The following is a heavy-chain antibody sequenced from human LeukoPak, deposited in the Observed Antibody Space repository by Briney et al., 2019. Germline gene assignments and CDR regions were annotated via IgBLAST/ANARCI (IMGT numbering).Heavy chain of an antibody. V-gene: IGHV3-23*01. CDR1: GFTFSSYA. D-gene: IGHD1-26*01. CDR2: LSASGGST. CDR3: ANLRRSGSYPDAFDI. J-gene: IGHJ3*02. Sequence: PGGSLRLSCAASGFTFSSYAMSWVRQAPGKGLEWVSALSASGGSTYYAGSVKGRFTISRDNSKNTLYLQLNSLRAEDTAVYYCANLRRSGSYPDAFDIWGQGTLVTVSS.